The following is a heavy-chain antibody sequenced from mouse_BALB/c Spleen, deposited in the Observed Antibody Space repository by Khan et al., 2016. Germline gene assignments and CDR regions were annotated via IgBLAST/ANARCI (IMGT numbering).Heavy chain of an antibody. D-gene: IGHD1-1*02. J-gene: IGHJ4*01. Sequence: VQLKESGPGLVKPSQSLSLTCSVTGYSITSGYYWNWIRQFPGNKLEWMGYISYDGSNNYNPSLKNRISITRDTSKNQFFLKLNSVTTEDTATXYCAREGWFNGDYAMDYWGQGTSVTVSS. CDR3: AREGWFNGDYAMDY. CDR1: GYSITSGYY. CDR2: ISYDGSN. V-gene: IGHV3-6*02.